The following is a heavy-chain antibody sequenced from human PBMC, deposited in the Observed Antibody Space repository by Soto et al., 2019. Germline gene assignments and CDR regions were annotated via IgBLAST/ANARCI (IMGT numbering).Heavy chain of an antibody. CDR3: ARAVLKGCMDV. V-gene: IGHV4-59*01. CDR1: GGSISSYY. Sequence: QVQLQESGPGLVKPAETLSLTCTVSGGSISSYYWSWIRQPPGKGLEWIGYIYYSGSTNYNPSLKSRVTISVDTANNQFSLKLSSVTAADTAVYYCARAVLKGCMDVWGQGTTVTVS. CDR2: IYYSGST. J-gene: IGHJ6*02.